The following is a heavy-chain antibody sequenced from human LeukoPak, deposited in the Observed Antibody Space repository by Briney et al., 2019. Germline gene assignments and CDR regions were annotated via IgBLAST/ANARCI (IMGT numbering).Heavy chain of an antibody. Sequence: SVKVSCKASGGTFSSYAISWVRQAPGQGLEWMGRIIPILGIANYAQKFQGRVTITADKSTSTAYMELSSLRSEDTAVYYCARACSGGTSCHIDYWGQGTLVTVSS. J-gene: IGHJ4*02. D-gene: IGHD2-2*01. V-gene: IGHV1-69*04. CDR2: IIPILGIA. CDR1: GGTFSSYA. CDR3: ARACSGGTSCHIDY.